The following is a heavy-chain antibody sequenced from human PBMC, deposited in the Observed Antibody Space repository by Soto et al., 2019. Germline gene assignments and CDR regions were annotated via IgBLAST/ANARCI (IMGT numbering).Heavy chain of an antibody. CDR2: IYWDDDK. CDR1: GFSLSTSGVG. J-gene: IGHJ4*02. Sequence: SGPTLVKPTQTLTLTCTFSGFSLSTSGVGVGWIRQPPGKALEWLALIYWDDDKRYSPSLKSRLTITKETSKNQVVLTMPTMDPVDTATYYCAHRRSGYDPYSYCGGDCSYFDYWGQGTLVTVSS. V-gene: IGHV2-5*02. D-gene: IGHD2-21*01. CDR3: AHRRSGYDPYSYCGGDCSYFDY.